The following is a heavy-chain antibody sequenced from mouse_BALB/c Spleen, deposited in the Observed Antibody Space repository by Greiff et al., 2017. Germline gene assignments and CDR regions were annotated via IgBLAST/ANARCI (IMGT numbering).Heavy chain of an antibody. J-gene: IGHJ3*01. CDR2: ISYDGSN. Sequence: EVKVEESGPGLVKPSQSLSLTCSVTGYSITSGYYWNWIRQFPGNKLEWMGYISYDGSNNYNPSLKNRISITRDTSKNQFFLKLNSVTTEDTATYYCASIYYDYDGAWFAYWGQGTLVTVSA. CDR1: GYSITSGYY. V-gene: IGHV3-6*02. D-gene: IGHD2-4*01. CDR3: ASIYYDYDGAWFAY.